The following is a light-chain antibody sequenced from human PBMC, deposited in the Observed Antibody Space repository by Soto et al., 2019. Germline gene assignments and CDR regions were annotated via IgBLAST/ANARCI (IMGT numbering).Light chain of an antibody. CDR2: AAS. V-gene: IGKV1-39*01. Sequence: DIPMTQSPSSLSASVGDRVTITCRASQSISSYLNWYQQKPGKAPKLLIYAASSLQSGVPSRFSGSGSGTYFTLNISSLQPEDFATYYCQQSYSTPWTFGQGTKVEIK. CDR3: QQSYSTPWT. CDR1: QSISSY. J-gene: IGKJ1*01.